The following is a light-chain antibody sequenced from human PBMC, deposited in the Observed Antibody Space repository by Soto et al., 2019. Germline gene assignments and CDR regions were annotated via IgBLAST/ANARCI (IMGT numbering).Light chain of an antibody. Sequence: EKVMTQSPATLSVSPGERATLSCRASQNVKTRLAWYQQKPGQAPRLLIFDAFTRASGIPARFSGSASGTAFALPISSLQSEDSSVYYCQQYDEWPLTFGGGTKVEIK. CDR3: QQYDEWPLT. CDR2: DAF. CDR1: QNVKTR. V-gene: IGKV3-15*01. J-gene: IGKJ4*01.